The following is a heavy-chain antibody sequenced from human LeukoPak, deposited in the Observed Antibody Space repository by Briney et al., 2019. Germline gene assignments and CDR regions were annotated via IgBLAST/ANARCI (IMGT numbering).Heavy chain of an antibody. CDR3: ARHAVLNWFDP. Sequence: NPSETLSLTCTVSGGSISSSSYYWGWIRQPPWKGLEWIGSIYYSGSTYYNPSLKSRVTISVDTSKNQFSLKLSSVTAADTAVYYCARHAVLNWFDPWGQGTLVTVSS. D-gene: IGHD3-16*01. CDR1: GGSISSSSYY. CDR2: IYYSGST. J-gene: IGHJ5*02. V-gene: IGHV4-39*01.